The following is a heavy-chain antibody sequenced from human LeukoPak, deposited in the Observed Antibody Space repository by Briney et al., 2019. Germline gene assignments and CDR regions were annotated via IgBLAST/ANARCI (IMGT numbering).Heavy chain of an antibody. Sequence: SETLSLTCAVYGGSFSGYYWSWIRQPPGRGLEWIGEINHSGSTNYNPSLKSRVTISVDTSKNQFSLKLSSVTAADTAVYYCARDHRSGYSYGYYYYYGMDVWGQGTTVTVSS. CDR2: INHSGST. CDR1: GGSFSGYY. CDR3: ARDHRSGYSYGYYYYYGMDV. D-gene: IGHD5-18*01. J-gene: IGHJ6*02. V-gene: IGHV4-34*01.